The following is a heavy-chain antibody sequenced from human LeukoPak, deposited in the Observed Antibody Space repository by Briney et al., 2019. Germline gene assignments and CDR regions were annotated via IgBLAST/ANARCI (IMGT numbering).Heavy chain of an antibody. Sequence: SETLSLTCTVSGGSISSYYWTWIRQPPGKGLEWIGYIYYSGSTNYNPSLKSRVTISVDTSKNQFSLKLSSVTAADTAVYYCARSIYEPNWFDPWGQGTLVTVSS. V-gene: IGHV4-59*01. D-gene: IGHD2/OR15-2a*01. J-gene: IGHJ5*02. CDR2: IYYSGST. CDR1: GGSISSYY. CDR3: ARSIYEPNWFDP.